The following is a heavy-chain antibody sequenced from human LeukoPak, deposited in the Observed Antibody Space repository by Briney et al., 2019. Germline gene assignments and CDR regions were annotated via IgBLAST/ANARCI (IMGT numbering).Heavy chain of an antibody. CDR1: GFTFSSYS. CDR3: ARARSSYGYGDAFDI. J-gene: IGHJ3*02. V-gene: IGHV3-21*01. D-gene: IGHD5-18*01. CDR2: ITRSSIYK. Sequence: GGSLRLSRAASGFTFSSYSINWVRQAPGKGLEWVSSITRSSIYKYYADTVKGRFTITRDNSKNTLYLQMNSLRAEDTAVYYCARARSSYGYGDAFDIWGQGTMVTVSS.